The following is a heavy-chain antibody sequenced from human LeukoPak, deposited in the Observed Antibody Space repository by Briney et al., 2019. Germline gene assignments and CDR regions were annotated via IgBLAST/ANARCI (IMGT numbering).Heavy chain of an antibody. Sequence: PGGSLRLSCAASGFIFSSYAMHWVRQAPGKGLEWVAVISYDGSNKYYADSVKGRFTISRDNSKNTLYLQMNSLRAEDTAVYYCARDRGYCSSTSCYVIGFDYWGQGTLVTVSS. J-gene: IGHJ4*02. CDR2: ISYDGSNK. V-gene: IGHV3-30-3*01. CDR1: GFIFSSYA. CDR3: ARDRGYCSSTSCYVIGFDY. D-gene: IGHD2-2*03.